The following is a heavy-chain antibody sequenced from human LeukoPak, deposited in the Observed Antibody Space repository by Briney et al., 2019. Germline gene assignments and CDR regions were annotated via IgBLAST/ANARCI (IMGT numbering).Heavy chain of an antibody. J-gene: IGHJ5*02. Sequence: SETLSLTCTDSGGSITSNDYYWGWIRQPPGKGLEWIGTIYYTGNTYYNPSLESRVTISVDTSKNQFSLKWNSVTAADTAVYYCATHGPAVAGGFDPWGRGALVTVSS. CDR2: IYYTGNT. D-gene: IGHD6-19*01. CDR1: GGSITSNDYY. V-gene: IGHV4-39*01. CDR3: ATHGPAVAGGFDP.